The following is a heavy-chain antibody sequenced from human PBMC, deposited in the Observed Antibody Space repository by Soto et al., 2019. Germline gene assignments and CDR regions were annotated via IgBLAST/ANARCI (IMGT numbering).Heavy chain of an antibody. CDR1: GGSISSYN. D-gene: IGHD5-12*01. V-gene: IGHV4-59*01. CDR3: GRDKGLYCCYDA. CDR2: IYYSGST. Sequence: PSETLSLTCTVSGGSISSYNWSWIRQPPGKGMEWIGYIYYSGSTNYNPCLKSRVTISVDTSKNKVSLKLRSVTDAETAVAYCGRDKGLYCCYDAWGQGTLVTVSS. J-gene: IGHJ5*02.